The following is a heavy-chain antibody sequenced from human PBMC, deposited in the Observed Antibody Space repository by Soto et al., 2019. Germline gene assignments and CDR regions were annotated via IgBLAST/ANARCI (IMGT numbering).Heavy chain of an antibody. CDR3: AREYCTATSCYGPDY. Sequence: ASVKVSCKASGYTFTSYGISWVRQAPGQGLEWMGWISTYSGNTDYAQKLQDRVTMTTDTSTSTAYMELRSLRSDDTAVYYCAREYCTATSCYGPDYWGQGTLVTVSS. CDR2: ISTYSGNT. J-gene: IGHJ4*02. D-gene: IGHD2-2*01. CDR1: GYTFTSYG. V-gene: IGHV1-18*01.